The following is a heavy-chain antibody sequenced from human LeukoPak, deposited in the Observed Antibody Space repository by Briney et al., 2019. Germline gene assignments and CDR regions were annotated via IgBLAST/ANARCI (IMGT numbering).Heavy chain of an antibody. CDR1: GFTFSSYG. CDR2: ISYDGSNK. D-gene: IGHD2-2*02. CDR3: AKDRPIVVVPAAIDGMDV. Sequence: GGSLRLSCAASGFTFSSYGMHWVRQAPGKGLEWVAVISYDGSNKYYADSVKGRFTISRDNSKNTLYLQMNSLRAEDTAVYYCAKDRPIVVVPAAIDGMDVWGQGTTVTVSS. J-gene: IGHJ6*02. V-gene: IGHV3-30*18.